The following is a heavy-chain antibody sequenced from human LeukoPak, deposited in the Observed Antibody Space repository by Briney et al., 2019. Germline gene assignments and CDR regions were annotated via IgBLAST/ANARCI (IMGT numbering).Heavy chain of an antibody. J-gene: IGHJ5*02. Sequence: SETLSLTCTVSGGSISSGGYYWSWIRQHPGKGLEWIGYIYYSGSTYYNPSLKCRVTISVDTSKNQFSLKLSSVTAADTAVYYCARELMVRGVILTHNWFDPWGQGTLVTVSS. CDR2: IYYSGST. CDR1: GGSISSGGYY. D-gene: IGHD3-10*01. CDR3: ARELMVRGVILTHNWFDP. V-gene: IGHV4-31*03.